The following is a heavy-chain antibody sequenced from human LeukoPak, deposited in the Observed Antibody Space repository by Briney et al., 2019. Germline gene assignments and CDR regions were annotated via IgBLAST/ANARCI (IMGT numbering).Heavy chain of an antibody. J-gene: IGHJ4*02. Sequence: SETLSLTCTVSGGSISSYYWSWIRQPPGKGLEWIGYIYTSGSTNYNPSLESRVTISVDTSKNQFSLKLSSVTAADTAVYYCARSWELGTFDYWGQGTLVTVSS. CDR1: GGSISSYY. V-gene: IGHV4-4*09. CDR3: ARSWELGTFDY. CDR2: IYTSGST. D-gene: IGHD1-26*01.